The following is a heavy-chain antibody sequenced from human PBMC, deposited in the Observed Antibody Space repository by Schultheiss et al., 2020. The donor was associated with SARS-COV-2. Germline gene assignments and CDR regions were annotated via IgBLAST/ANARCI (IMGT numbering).Heavy chain of an antibody. J-gene: IGHJ4*02. CDR2: ISWNSANI. D-gene: IGHD3-10*01. CDR3: ARGDYHGPGAYADY. Sequence: GGSLRLSCAASGFKFDEYAMHWVRLGPGKGLEWVSVISWNSANIAYADSVKGRFTISRDNSKNSLYLQMNSLRPEDTALYYCARGDYHGPGAYADYWGQGTLVTVSS. CDR1: GFKFDEYA. V-gene: IGHV3-9*01.